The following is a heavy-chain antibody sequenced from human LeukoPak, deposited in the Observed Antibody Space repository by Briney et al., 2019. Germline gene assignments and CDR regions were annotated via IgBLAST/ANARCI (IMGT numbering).Heavy chain of an antibody. J-gene: IGHJ4*02. CDR1: GFTFTSSA. CDR3: ARDQGSGWSLDY. Sequence: SVKVSCKASGFTFTSSAVQWVRQARGQRLEWIGWIVVGSGNTNYAQKFQERVTITRDMSTSTAYMELSSLRSEDTAVYYCARDQGSGWSLDYWGQGTLVTVSS. D-gene: IGHD6-19*01. V-gene: IGHV1-58*01. CDR2: IVVGSGNT.